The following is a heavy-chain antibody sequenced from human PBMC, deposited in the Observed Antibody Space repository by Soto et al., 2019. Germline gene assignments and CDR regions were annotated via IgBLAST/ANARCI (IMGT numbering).Heavy chain of an antibody. CDR2: IYPGDSDT. CDR3: ARPPYSASYYYFDQ. Sequence: PGESLKISCKASGYIFTSYWIGCVLQRPGKGPEWMGIIYPGDSDTIYSPSFQGQVTISADKSISTAYLQWNSLKASDTAMYYCARPPYSASYYYFDQWGQGTPVTVSS. D-gene: IGHD1-26*01. J-gene: IGHJ4*02. V-gene: IGHV5-51*01. CDR1: GYIFTSYW.